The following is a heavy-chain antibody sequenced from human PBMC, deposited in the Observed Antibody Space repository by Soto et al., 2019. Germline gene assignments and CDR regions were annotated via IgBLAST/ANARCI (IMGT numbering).Heavy chain of an antibody. CDR1: GYTFTSYG. Sequence: ASVKVSCKASGYTFTSYGISWVRQAPGQGLEWMGWISAYNGNTNYAQKLQGRVTMTTDTSTSTAYMELRSLRSDDTAVYYCAIDLDSSGWSDVFDIRGKGTMVTVS. D-gene: IGHD6-19*01. CDR3: AIDLDSSGWSDVFDI. CDR2: ISAYNGNT. J-gene: IGHJ3*02. V-gene: IGHV1-18*01.